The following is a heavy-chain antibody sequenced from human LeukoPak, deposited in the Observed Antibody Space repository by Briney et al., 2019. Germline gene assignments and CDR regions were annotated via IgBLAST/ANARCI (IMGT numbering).Heavy chain of an antibody. D-gene: IGHD4-11*01. Sequence: GGSLRLSCSASGFTCSTYWMSWVRQAPGKGLQWVSSITTSSTTKYYADSVKGRFTISRDNAKNSLYLQMDSLRDEDTAVYYCVRDAAYSAFNMWGQGTMVTVSS. CDR3: VRDAAYSAFNM. CDR1: GFTCSTYW. J-gene: IGHJ3*02. CDR2: ITTSSTTK. V-gene: IGHV3-48*02.